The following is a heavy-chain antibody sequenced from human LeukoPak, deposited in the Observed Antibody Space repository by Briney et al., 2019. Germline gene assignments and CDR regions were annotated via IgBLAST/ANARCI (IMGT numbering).Heavy chain of an antibody. CDR1: GFTFSSYS. CDR3: ASASVVTAIPNFDY. Sequence: PGGSLRLSCAASGFTFSSYSMNWVRQAPGKGLEWVSYISSSSSTIYYADSVKGRFTISRDNAKNSLYLQVNSLRAEDTAVYYCASASVVTAIPNFDYWGQGTLVTVSS. J-gene: IGHJ4*02. CDR2: ISSSSSTI. D-gene: IGHD2-21*02. V-gene: IGHV3-48*01.